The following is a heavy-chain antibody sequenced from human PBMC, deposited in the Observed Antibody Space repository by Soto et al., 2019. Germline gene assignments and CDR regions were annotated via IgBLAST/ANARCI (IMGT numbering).Heavy chain of an antibody. D-gene: IGHD3-10*01. CDR1: GGSISSGDYY. CDR2: IYYSGST. V-gene: IGHV4-30-4*01. Sequence: SETLSLTCTVSGGSISSGDYYWSWIRQPPGKGLEWIGYIYYSGSTYYNPSLKSRVTISVDTSKNQFSLKLSSVTAADTAVYYCALRRRGEVRGVAARLDYYYYGMDVWGQGTTVTVSS. CDR3: ALRRRGEVRGVAARLDYYYYGMDV. J-gene: IGHJ6*02.